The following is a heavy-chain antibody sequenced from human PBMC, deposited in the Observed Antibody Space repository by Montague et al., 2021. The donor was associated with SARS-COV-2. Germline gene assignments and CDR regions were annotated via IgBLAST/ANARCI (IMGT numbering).Heavy chain of an antibody. D-gene: IGHD6-13*01. CDR3: ARGRLVGDSSSWYYFDY. CDR1: GGSINTDNW. V-gene: IGHV4-4*02. Sequence: SETLSLTCAVSGGSINTDNWWTWVRQPPGEGLEWIGQIFHSGITNYNPPLESRVTISVDKSKNQFSLRLSSVTAADTAVYYCARGRLVGDSSSWYYFDYWGQGTLVAVSP. CDR2: IFHSGIT. J-gene: IGHJ4*02.